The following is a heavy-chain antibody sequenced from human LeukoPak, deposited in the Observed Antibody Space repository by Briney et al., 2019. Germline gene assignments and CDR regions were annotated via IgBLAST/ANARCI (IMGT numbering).Heavy chain of an antibody. CDR1: GFTFSNYW. V-gene: IGHV3-74*01. CDR2: INPDGSTT. CDR3: ASWGSSRGLLDY. J-gene: IGHJ4*02. D-gene: IGHD3-16*01. Sequence: PGGSLRLSCAASGFTFSNYWMHWVRQDPGKGLVWVSFINPDGSTTNYADSVKGRFTISRDNAKNALYLQMNSLRAEDTAVYYCASWGSSRGLLDYWGQGTLVTVSS.